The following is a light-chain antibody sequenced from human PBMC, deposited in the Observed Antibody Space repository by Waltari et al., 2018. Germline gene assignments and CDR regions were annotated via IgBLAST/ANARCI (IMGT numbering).Light chain of an antibody. CDR1: QYITNY. V-gene: IGKV1-33*01. CDR2: DAS. J-gene: IGKJ2*01. Sequence: DIQMTQSPSSLSASVGARVTITCQASQYITNYLNWYQQKPGKAPKLLIYDASNLETGVPSRFSGSGSGTDFTFTISKLQPEDIATYYCQQYDNVPRTFGQGTKLEI. CDR3: QQYDNVPRT.